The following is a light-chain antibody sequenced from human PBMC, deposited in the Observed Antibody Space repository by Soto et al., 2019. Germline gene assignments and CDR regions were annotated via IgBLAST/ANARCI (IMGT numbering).Light chain of an antibody. CDR1: QTVITY. J-gene: IGKJ1*01. V-gene: IGKV1-39*01. CDR2: AAS. Sequence: IQLTQSPSSLSASVGDRVTITCRASQTVITYLNWYQQRPGRAPRLLIYAASTLQTGVPPRFSGSGSATHFTLTISSLQPEDSATYYCQQSYTTPQTFGQGTKVDIK. CDR3: QQSYTTPQT.